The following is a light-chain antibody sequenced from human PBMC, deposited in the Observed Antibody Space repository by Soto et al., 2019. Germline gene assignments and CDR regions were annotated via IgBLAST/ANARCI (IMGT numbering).Light chain of an antibody. CDR1: QTVSTN. CDR3: QQYNNWPWT. CDR2: GTS. J-gene: IGKJ1*01. Sequence: EIVLTQSPAILSVSPGERVTLSCGATQTVSTNLAWYQQRPGQAPRLLIYGTSTRATGIPGRVSGSGSGTEFTLTISSLQSDDCAVYYCQQYNNWPWTFGQGTKVEIK. V-gene: IGKV3-15*01.